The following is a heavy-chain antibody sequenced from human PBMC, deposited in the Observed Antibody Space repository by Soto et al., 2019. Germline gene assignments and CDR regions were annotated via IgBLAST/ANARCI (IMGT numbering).Heavy chain of an antibody. CDR3: AKIWFGGWGDY. J-gene: IGHJ4*02. V-gene: IGHV3-23*01. D-gene: IGHD3-10*01. Sequence: EVQLLESGGGLVQPGGSLRLSCAASGFTFSSYAMSWVRQATGKGLEWVSAISGSGGSTYYADSVKGRFTISRDNSKNTLYLQMNILRAEDPAVYYCAKIWFGGWGDYWGQGTLVTVSS. CDR2: ISGSGGST. CDR1: GFTFSSYA.